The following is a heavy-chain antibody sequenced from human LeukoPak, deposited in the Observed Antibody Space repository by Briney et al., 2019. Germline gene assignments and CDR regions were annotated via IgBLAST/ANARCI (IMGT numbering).Heavy chain of an antibody. CDR3: AKGVNYDILTGYQSDY. J-gene: IGHJ4*02. D-gene: IGHD3-9*01. Sequence: GGTLRLSCAAPGFTFSSYGMSWVRQAPGKGLEWVSAISGSGGSTYYADSVKGRFTISRDNSKNTLYLQMNSLRAEDTAVYYCAKGVNYDILTGYQSDYWGQGTLVTVSS. CDR2: ISGSGGST. V-gene: IGHV3-23*01. CDR1: GFTFSSYG.